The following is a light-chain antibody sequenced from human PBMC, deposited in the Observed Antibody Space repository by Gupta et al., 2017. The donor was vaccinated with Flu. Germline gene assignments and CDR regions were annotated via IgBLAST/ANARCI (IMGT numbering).Light chain of an antibody. V-gene: IGLV3-21*02. CDR1: KIASKS. J-gene: IGLJ1*01. Sequence: SYVLTHPPSVSVAPGQTARITCGGDKIASKSVHWYQQRPGQAPVLVVYNDRDRPSGIPERFSDSKSGNTATLTISRVGAGDEADYFCQVWDSSGDHPFVFGTGTKVTVL. CDR2: NDR. CDR3: QVWDSSGDHPFV.